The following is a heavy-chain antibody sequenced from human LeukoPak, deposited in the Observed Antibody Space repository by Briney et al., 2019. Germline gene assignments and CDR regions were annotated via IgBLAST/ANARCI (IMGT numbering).Heavy chain of an antibody. CDR3: ARENHRGFDP. Sequence: GASVKVSCKASGYTFTSYGIRWVRPAPGQGLAWMGWISAYNGNTNYAQKLQGRVTMTTDTSTSTAYVELRSLRSDDTAVYYCARENHRGFDPWGQGTLVTVSS. J-gene: IGHJ5*02. CDR2: ISAYNGNT. D-gene: IGHD1-14*01. CDR1: GYTFTSYG. V-gene: IGHV1-18*01.